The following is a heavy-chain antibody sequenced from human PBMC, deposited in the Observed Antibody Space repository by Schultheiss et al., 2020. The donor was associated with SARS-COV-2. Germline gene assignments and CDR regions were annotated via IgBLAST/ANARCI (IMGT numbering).Heavy chain of an antibody. CDR2: IYSGGST. CDR1: GFTVSSNY. V-gene: IGHV3-53*01. J-gene: IGHJ6*02. D-gene: IGHD1-26*01. CDR3: ARDQFAGIVPGGYGMDV. Sequence: GESLKISCAASGFTVSSNYMSWVRQAPGKGLEWVSVIYSGGSTYYADSVKGRFTISRDNSKNTLYLQMNSLRAEDTAVYYCARDQFAGIVPGGYGMDVWGQGTTVTVSS.